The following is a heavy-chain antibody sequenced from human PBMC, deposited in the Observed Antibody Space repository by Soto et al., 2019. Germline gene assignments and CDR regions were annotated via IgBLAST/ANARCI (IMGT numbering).Heavy chain of an antibody. CDR1: GDSFTNSW. J-gene: IGHJ6*02. Sequence: PGESLKISCKGSGDSFTNSWIGWVRQKSGEGLEWMGIIYPGDSDIRYRPSFEGQVTISADKSISTAYLQWSSLKASDTAKYYCASPTQPAYYYYGMDVWGQGTTVTVS. CDR2: IYPGDSDI. CDR3: ASPTQPAYYYYGMDV. V-gene: IGHV5-51*01.